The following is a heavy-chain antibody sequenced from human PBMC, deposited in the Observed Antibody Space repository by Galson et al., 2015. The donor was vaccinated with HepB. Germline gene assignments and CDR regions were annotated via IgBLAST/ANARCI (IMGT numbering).Heavy chain of an antibody. Sequence: SLRLSCAASGFTFSNYSMNWVRQAPGKGLEWVSSISSGSSFIYYVDSVKGRFTISRDNAKNSLFLQMNSLRAEDTAVYYCAESDILTSFDYWGQGVLVTVSS. CDR1: GFTFSNYS. CDR2: ISSGSSFI. J-gene: IGHJ4*02. CDR3: AESDILTSFDY. V-gene: IGHV3-21*01. D-gene: IGHD3-9*01.